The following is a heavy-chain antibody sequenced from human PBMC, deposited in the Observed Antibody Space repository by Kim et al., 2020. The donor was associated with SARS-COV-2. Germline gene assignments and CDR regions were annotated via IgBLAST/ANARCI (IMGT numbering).Heavy chain of an antibody. Sequence: SETLSLTCTVSGGSISSSSYYWGWIRQPPGKGLEWIGSIYYSGSTYYNPSLKSRVTISVDTSKNQFSLKLSSVTAADTAVYYCARDGGRVPAPYFDYWGQGTLVTVSS. D-gene: IGHD3-16*01. V-gene: IGHV4-39*07. CDR1: GGSISSSSYY. CDR2: IYYSGST. J-gene: IGHJ4*02. CDR3: ARDGGRVPAPYFDY.